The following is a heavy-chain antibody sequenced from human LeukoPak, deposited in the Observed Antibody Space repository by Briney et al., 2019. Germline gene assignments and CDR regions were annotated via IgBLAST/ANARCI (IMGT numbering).Heavy chain of an antibody. J-gene: IGHJ4*02. Sequence: PGGSLRLSCAASGFTFSSFAMSWVRQAPGKGLEWVSSMSGSGGSTYYADSVKGRFTISRDNSRNTLYLQMNSLRADDTAVYYCAKDHGVAVAGMYYWGQGTLVTASS. CDR2: MSGSGGST. D-gene: IGHD6-19*01. CDR3: AKDHGVAVAGMYY. V-gene: IGHV3-23*01. CDR1: GFTFSSFA.